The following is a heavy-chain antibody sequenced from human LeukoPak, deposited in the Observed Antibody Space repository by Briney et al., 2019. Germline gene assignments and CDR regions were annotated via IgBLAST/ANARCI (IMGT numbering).Heavy chain of an antibody. V-gene: IGHV3-23*01. D-gene: IGHD6-19*01. Sequence: GGSLRLSCAASGFTFSNYDMSWVRQAPGKGLEWVSLIRGSGDYTYYADSVKGRFAISRDNSKNTLYLQMNSLSAEDTAVYYCAKDHDSSGWPTFDHWGQGTLVTVSS. J-gene: IGHJ4*02. CDR1: GFTFSNYD. CDR3: AKDHDSSGWPTFDH. CDR2: IRGSGDYT.